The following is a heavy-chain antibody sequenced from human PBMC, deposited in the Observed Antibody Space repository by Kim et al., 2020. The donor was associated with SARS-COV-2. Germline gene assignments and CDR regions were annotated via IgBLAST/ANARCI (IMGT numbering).Heavy chain of an antibody. J-gene: IGHJ4*02. CDR1: GFTFSSYW. CDR2: IKQDGSEK. Sequence: GGSLRLSCAASGFTFSSYWMSWVRQAPGKGLEWVANIKQDGSEKYYVDSVKGRFTISRDNAKNSLYLQMNSLRAEDTAVYYCAREQYRAYGDLDYWGQGTLVTVSS. V-gene: IGHV3-7*01. D-gene: IGHD4-17*01. CDR3: AREQYRAYGDLDY.